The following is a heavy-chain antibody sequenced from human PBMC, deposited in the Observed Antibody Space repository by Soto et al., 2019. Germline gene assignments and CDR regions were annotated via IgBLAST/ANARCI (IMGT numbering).Heavy chain of an antibody. J-gene: IGHJ6*02. V-gene: IGHV3-66*01. D-gene: IGHD5-18*01. CDR1: GVTVSSNY. Sequence: PGGSLRLSCAASGVTVSSNYMSWVRQAPGKGLEWVSVIYSGGSTYYADSVKGRFTISRDNSKNTLYLQMNSLRAEDTAVYYCNTDGQVLPNGMDVWGQRTTVTVSS. CDR2: IYSGGST. CDR3: NTDGQVLPNGMDV.